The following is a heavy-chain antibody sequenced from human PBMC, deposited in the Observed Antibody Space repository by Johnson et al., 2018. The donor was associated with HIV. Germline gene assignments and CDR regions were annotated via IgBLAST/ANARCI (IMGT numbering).Heavy chain of an antibody. D-gene: IGHD1-26*01. V-gene: IGHV3-7*04. Sequence: VQLVESGGGVVQPGGSLRLSCAASGFTVSSNYMSWVRQAPGKGLAWVANIQQDGSEKYYVDSVKGRFTISRDNAKNSLYLQMNSLRAEDTALYYCAREWELLIGAFDIWGQGTMVTVSS. J-gene: IGHJ3*02. CDR1: GFTVSSNY. CDR2: IQQDGSEK. CDR3: AREWELLIGAFDI.